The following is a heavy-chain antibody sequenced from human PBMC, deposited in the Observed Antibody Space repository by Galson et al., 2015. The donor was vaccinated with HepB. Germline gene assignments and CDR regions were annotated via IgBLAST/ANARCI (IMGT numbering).Heavy chain of an antibody. CDR2: ISSTDDST. Sequence: SLRLSCAASGFTFSAYAMNWFRQAPGRGLEWLSYISSTDDSTYYADSVKGRFTISRDNAHNSLSLQMNNLRDDDTAVYYCARDEFYVHAVFDYWGQGTLVTVSS. CDR3: ARDEFYVHAVFDY. J-gene: IGHJ4*02. CDR1: GFTFSAYA. V-gene: IGHV3-48*02. D-gene: IGHD5/OR15-5a*01.